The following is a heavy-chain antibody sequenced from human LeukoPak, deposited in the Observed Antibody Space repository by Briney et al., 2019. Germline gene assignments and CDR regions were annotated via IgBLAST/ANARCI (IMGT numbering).Heavy chain of an antibody. CDR1: GFTFSSYS. CDR3: ARGRLDY. Sequence: QSGGSLRLSCAASGFTFSSYSMNWVRQAPGKGLEWVSYISSSSGTIYCADSVKGRFTISRDNAKNSLYLQMNSLRAEDTAVYYCARGRLDYWGQGTLVTVSS. J-gene: IGHJ4*02. CDR2: ISSSSGTI. V-gene: IGHV3-48*01.